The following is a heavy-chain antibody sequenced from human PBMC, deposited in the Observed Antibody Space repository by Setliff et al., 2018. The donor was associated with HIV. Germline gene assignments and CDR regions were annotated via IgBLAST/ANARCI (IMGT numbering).Heavy chain of an antibody. Sequence: GGSLRLSCAASGFSLNDYSMNWVRQAPGKGLEWVSCISSGGGFIYYADSVKGRCTISRDNSKNTLYLQMNSLRAEDTAMYYCATSLMGQYFYYWGQGTLVTVSS. J-gene: IGHJ4*02. CDR2: ISSGGGFI. CDR3: ATSLMGQYFYY. D-gene: IGHD3-10*01. CDR1: GFSLNDYS. V-gene: IGHV3-21*01.